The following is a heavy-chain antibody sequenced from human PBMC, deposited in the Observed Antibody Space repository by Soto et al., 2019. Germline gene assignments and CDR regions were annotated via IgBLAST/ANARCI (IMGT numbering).Heavy chain of an antibody. CDR1: GGSISSYY. CDR3: ARSVAVPGAHIDY. J-gene: IGHJ4*02. CDR2: IYTSGST. Sequence: ASETLSLTCTVSGGSISSYYWSWIRQPAGKGLEWIGRIYTSGSTNYSPSLRSRVSISVDTSKNEFSLRLSSVTAADTAVYFCARSVAVPGAHIDYWGQGTQVTVSS. V-gene: IGHV4-4*07. D-gene: IGHD6-19*01.